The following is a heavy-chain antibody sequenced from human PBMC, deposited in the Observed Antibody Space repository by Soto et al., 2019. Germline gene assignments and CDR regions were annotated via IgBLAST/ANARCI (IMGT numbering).Heavy chain of an antibody. CDR1: GFTFSGYW. V-gene: IGHV3-74*01. D-gene: IGHD3-9*01. CDR2: ISSDGSST. J-gene: IGHJ3*02. CDR3: ARETIRAFDI. Sequence: EVQLVESGGGLVQPGGSLRLSCAASGFTFSGYWMHWVRQAPGKGLVWVSRISSDGSSTNYADSLKDRFTISRDNAKNTLYLQMNSLRAEDTDVYYCARETIRAFDIWGQGTMVTVSS.